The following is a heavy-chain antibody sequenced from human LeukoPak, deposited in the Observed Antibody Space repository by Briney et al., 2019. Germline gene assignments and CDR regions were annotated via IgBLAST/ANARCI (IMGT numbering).Heavy chain of an antibody. D-gene: IGHD2-2*01. V-gene: IGHV1-69*04. CDR1: GGSFSNYA. Sequence: SVKVSCTASGGSFSNYALNWVRQAPGQGLEWMGRIIPILGIAHYAQKFQGRVTITADKSTRTAYMELSSLRSEDTSVYYCATGEVAMPFDYWGQGTLVTVSS. CDR2: IIPILGIA. J-gene: IGHJ4*02. CDR3: ATGEVAMPFDY.